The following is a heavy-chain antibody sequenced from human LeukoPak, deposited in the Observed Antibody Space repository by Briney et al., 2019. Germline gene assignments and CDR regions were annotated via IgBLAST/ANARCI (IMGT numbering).Heavy chain of an antibody. V-gene: IGHV3-30*02. D-gene: IGHD3-3*01. J-gene: IGHJ6*03. CDR1: GFTFSSYG. Sequence: PGGSLRLSCAASGFTFSSYGMHWVRQAPGKGLEWVAFIRYDGSNKYYADSVKGRFTISRDNSKNTLYLQMNSLKTEDTAVYYCTTAIGYYDFWSGYYTNYYYYYMDVWGKGTTVTVSS. CDR2: IRYDGSNK. CDR3: TTAIGYYDFWSGYYTNYYYYYMDV.